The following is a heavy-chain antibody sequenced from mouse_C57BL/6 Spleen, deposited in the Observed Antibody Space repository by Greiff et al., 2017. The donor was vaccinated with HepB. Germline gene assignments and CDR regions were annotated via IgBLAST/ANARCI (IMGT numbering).Heavy chain of an antibody. J-gene: IGHJ1*03. CDR3: ARDGNYPYWYFDV. Sequence: VQLQQSGAELVKPGASVKLSCTASGFNIKDYYMHWVKQRTEQGLEGIGRIDPEDGETKSAPKFQGKATITADTASNTAYLQLSSRTSEYTAVYYYARDGNYPYWYFDVWGTGTTLTVSS. CDR1: GFNIKDYY. V-gene: IGHV14-2*01. CDR2: IDPEDGET. D-gene: IGHD2-1*01.